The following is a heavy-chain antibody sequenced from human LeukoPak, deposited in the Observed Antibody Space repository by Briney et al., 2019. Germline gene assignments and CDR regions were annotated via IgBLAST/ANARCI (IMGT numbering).Heavy chain of an antibody. V-gene: IGHV5-51*01. D-gene: IGHD6-19*01. CDR1: GYNFGTSW. CDR3: ARRANSGWLLASYFDC. J-gene: IGHJ4*02. CDR2: IYPGVSDT. Sequence: GESLKISCKGSGYNFGTSWIGWVRQMPGKGLEWMGIIYPGVSDTRYTPSFQGQVTISVDKSITTAYLQWSSLKASDTAIYYCARRANSGWLLASYFDCWGQGTLVTVSS.